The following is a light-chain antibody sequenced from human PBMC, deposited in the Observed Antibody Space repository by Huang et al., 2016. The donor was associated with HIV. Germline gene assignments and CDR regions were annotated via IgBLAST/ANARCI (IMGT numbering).Light chain of an antibody. CDR1: HNVAGSY. J-gene: IGKJ2*01. CDR3: QQYGSSPYT. V-gene: IGKV3-20*01. CDR2: GAS. Sequence: EIVLTQSPGTLSLSPGEGATLSGRASHNVAGSYLAWYQHRPGLAPRLLIYGASSRATGIPDRFSGSGSGTDFTLSISRLEPEDFAVYYCQQYGSSPYTFGQGTKLEIK.